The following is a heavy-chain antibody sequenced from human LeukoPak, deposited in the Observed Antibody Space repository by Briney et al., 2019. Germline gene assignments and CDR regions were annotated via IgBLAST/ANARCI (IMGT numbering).Heavy chain of an antibody. CDR2: VYYSGST. CDR1: GGSISSSSYY. Sequence: NPSETLSLTCTVSGGSISSSSYYWGWIRQPPGKGLEWIGSVYYSGSTYYNPSLKSRVTISVDTSKNQFSLKLSSVTAADTAVYYCARHAAAYSSSWYMDYYYYMDVWGKGTTVTISS. CDR3: ARHAAAYSSSWYMDYYYYMDV. D-gene: IGHD6-13*01. V-gene: IGHV4-39*01. J-gene: IGHJ6*03.